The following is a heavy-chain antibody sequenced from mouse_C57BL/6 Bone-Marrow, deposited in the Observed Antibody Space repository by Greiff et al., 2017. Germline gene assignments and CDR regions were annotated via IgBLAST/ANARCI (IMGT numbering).Heavy chain of an antibody. CDR1: GYTFTDYY. D-gene: IGHD1-1*01. J-gene: IGHJ4*01. CDR3: ARGEVYYYGSSYGYAMDY. Sequence: EVKLQQSGPELVKPGASVKISCKASGYTFTDYYMNWVKQSHGKSLEWIGDINPNNGGTSYNQKFKGKATLTVDKSSSTASMELRSLTSEDSAVYYCARGEVYYYGSSYGYAMDYWGQGTSVTVSS. CDR2: INPNNGGT. V-gene: IGHV1-26*01.